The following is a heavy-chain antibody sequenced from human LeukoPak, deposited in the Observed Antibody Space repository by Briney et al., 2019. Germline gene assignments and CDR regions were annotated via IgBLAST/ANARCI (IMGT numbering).Heavy chain of an antibody. CDR1: GYTFTSYD. D-gene: IGHD5-18*01. CDR2: MNSNSGNT. CDR3: ARGRGYSYGYADY. J-gene: IGHJ4*02. V-gene: IGHV1-8*01. Sequence: ASVKVSCKASGYTFTSYDINWVRQATGQGLEWMGWMNSNSGNTGYAEKFQGRVTMTRNISIRTAYMELSTLRSDDTAVYYCARGRGYSYGYADYWGQGTLVTVSS.